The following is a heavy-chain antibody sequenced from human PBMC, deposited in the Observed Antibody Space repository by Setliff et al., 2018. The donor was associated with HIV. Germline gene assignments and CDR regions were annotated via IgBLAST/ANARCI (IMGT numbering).Heavy chain of an antibody. J-gene: IGHJ4*02. V-gene: IGHV4-34*01. Sequence: SETLSLTCAVYGGSFSGHYWSWIRQPPGKGLEWIGEVNHSGSTYHNPSLKSRVTISVDTSKKQFSLKLSSVTAADTAVYYCAAGLHYYDSTGYPLTFDYWGQGALVTVSS. CDR3: AAGLHYYDSTGYPLTFDY. CDR1: GGSFSGHY. D-gene: IGHD3-22*01. CDR2: VNHSGST.